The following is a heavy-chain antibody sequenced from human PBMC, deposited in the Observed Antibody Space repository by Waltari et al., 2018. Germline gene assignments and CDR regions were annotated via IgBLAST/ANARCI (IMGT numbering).Heavy chain of an antibody. CDR2: IIPIFGTA. V-gene: IGHV1-69*12. D-gene: IGHD6-13*01. Sequence: QVQLVQSGAEVKKPGSSVKVSCKASGGTFSSYAISWVRPAPGQGLEWMGGIIPIFGTANYAQKFQGRVTITADESTSTAYMELSSLRSEDTAVYYCARCLRIAAAGTHWFDPWGQGTLVTVSS. CDR1: GGTFSSYA. J-gene: IGHJ5*02. CDR3: ARCLRIAAAGTHWFDP.